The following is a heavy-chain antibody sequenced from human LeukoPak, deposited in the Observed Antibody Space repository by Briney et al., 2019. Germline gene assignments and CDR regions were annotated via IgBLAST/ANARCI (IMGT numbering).Heavy chain of an antibody. V-gene: IGHV3-30*03. CDR2: ISYDGSNE. CDR3: ARDFRTNYYYYMDV. J-gene: IGHJ6*03. CDR1: GFTFSSYG. Sequence: GGSLRLSCAASGFTFSSYGMHWVRQAPGKGLEWVAVISYDGSNENYADSVKGRFTISRDNTKNTLYVQMNSLRAEDTALYYCARDFRTNYYYYMDVWGKGATVTVSS. D-gene: IGHD1-14*01.